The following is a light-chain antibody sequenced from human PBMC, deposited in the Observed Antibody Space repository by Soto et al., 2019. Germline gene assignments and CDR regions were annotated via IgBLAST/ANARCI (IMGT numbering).Light chain of an antibody. V-gene: IGKV1-39*01. CDR1: ETISTF. CDR3: QQSFSTPRT. CDR2: GAS. J-gene: IGKJ1*01. Sequence: DIQMTQSPSSLSASVGDRVTLTCRASETISTFLNWYQQKPGKAPKLLIYGASSLQSGVPSRFSGSGSGTDFTLTISSLQPEDFGTYYCQQSFSTPRTFGQGTKVEIK.